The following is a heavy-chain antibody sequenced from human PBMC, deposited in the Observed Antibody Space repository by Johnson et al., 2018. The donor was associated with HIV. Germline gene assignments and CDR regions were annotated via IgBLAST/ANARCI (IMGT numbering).Heavy chain of an antibody. D-gene: IGHD6-13*01. CDR1: GFTFRTYG. Sequence: QVQLVESGGGVVQPGGSLRLSCTAFGFTFRTYGMHWVRQAPGKGLEWVAGISFDGGKKYYADSVWGLFTISRDNSNSTLFLQMNSLRVEDTAVYYCAKDEAQTLASAGRDAFDFWGQGTAVTV. J-gene: IGHJ3*01. CDR3: AKDEAQTLASAGRDAFDF. CDR2: ISFDGGKK. V-gene: IGHV3-30*18.